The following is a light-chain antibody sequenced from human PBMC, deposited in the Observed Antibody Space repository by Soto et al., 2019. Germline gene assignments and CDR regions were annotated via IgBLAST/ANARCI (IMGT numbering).Light chain of an antibody. CDR3: QQYSNWPET. J-gene: IGKJ1*01. CDR1: QTVNTF. Sequence: ETVMTQSPATLSVSPGERATLSCRASQTVNTFLAWYQQKPGQAPRLLIYGASTRASGVPARFSGSGSGTEFTLTISSLQFEDFEVYYCQQYSNWPETFGQGTKVDIK. V-gene: IGKV3-15*01. CDR2: GAS.